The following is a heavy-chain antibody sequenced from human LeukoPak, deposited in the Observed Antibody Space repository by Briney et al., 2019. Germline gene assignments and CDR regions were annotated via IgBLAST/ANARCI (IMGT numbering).Heavy chain of an antibody. J-gene: IGHJ4*02. CDR1: GYTFTSYT. V-gene: IGHV1-3*01. Sequence: ASVTVSCKASGYTFTSYTVHWVRQAPGQRLEWMGWVNAGNGNTKYSQKFQGRVTMTTDTSTSTAYMELRSLRSDDTAVYYCAKDSYDILTGYSWGFDYWGQGTLVTVSS. D-gene: IGHD3-9*01. CDR2: VNAGNGNT. CDR3: AKDSYDILTGYSWGFDY.